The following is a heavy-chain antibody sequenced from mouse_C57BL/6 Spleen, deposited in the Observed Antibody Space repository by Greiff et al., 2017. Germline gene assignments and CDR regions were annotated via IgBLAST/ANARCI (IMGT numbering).Heavy chain of an antibody. V-gene: IGHV1-55*01. CDR3: ARSGYYGSSYGFAY. J-gene: IGHJ3*01. D-gene: IGHD1-1*01. CDR2: IYPGSGST. CDR1: GYTFTSYW. Sequence: VQLQQSGAELVKPGASVKMSCKASGYTFTSYWITWVKQRPGQGLEWIGDIYPGSGSTNYNEKFKSKATLTVDTSSSTAYMQLSSLTSEDSAVYYCARSGYYGSSYGFAYWGQGTLVTVSA.